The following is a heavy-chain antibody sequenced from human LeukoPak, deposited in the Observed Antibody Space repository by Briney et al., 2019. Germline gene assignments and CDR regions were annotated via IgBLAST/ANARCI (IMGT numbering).Heavy chain of an antibody. J-gene: IGHJ3*02. CDR1: GFTVSSNY. V-gene: IGHV3-53*01. D-gene: IGHD7-27*01. Sequence: GGSLRLSCAASGFTVSSNYMSWVRQAPGKGLEWASVIYSGGSTYYADSVKGRFTISRDNSKNTLYLQMNSLRAEDTAVYYCARDPNWSYAFDIWGQGTMVTVSS. CDR2: IYSGGST. CDR3: ARDPNWSYAFDI.